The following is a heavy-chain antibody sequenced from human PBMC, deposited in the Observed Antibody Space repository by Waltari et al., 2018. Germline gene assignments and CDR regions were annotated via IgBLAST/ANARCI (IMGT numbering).Heavy chain of an antibody. J-gene: IGHJ4*02. D-gene: IGHD6-13*01. CDR1: GFTVRRYP. CDR2: ISGSGGST. Sequence: EVPLLESVGGLVQHGGSLSLLCATSGFTVRRYPMRWVRTAPGKGLEWVSAISGSGGSTYYADSVKGRFTISRDNSKNTLYLLMNSLRAEDTAVYYCAKDRIAAAEFVDYWVQGTLVTVSS. V-gene: IGHV3-23*01. CDR3: AKDRIAAAEFVDY.